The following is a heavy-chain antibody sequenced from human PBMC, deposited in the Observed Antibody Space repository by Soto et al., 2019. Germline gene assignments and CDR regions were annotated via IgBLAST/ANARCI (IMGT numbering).Heavy chain of an antibody. Sequence: QVQLQESGPGLVKPSETLSLTCTVSGASISSYYWNWIRQPPGKGLEWIGYIYYSGSTNYNPSLKRRVTISVDTSKNQFSLKLSSVTAADTAVYYCARDGPDWSFDYWGQGTLVTVSS. CDR2: IYYSGST. CDR3: ARDGPDWSFDY. D-gene: IGHD3-9*01. J-gene: IGHJ4*02. V-gene: IGHV4-59*01. CDR1: GASISSYY.